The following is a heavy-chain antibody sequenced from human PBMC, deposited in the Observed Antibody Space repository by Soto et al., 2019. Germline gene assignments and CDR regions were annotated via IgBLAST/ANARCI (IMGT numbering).Heavy chain of an antibody. V-gene: IGHV4-31*03. Sequence: SETLSLTCTVSGGSISSGGYYWSWIRQHPGKGLEWIGYIYYSGSTYYNPSLKSRVTISVDTSKNQFSLKLSSVTAADTAVHYCAREGLNAATDNWFDPWGQGTLVTVSS. J-gene: IGHJ5*02. D-gene: IGHD2-15*01. CDR3: AREGLNAATDNWFDP. CDR2: IYYSGST. CDR1: GGSISSGGYY.